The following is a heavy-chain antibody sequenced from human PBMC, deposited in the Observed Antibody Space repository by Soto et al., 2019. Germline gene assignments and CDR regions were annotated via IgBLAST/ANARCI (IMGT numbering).Heavy chain of an antibody. J-gene: IGHJ2*01. D-gene: IGHD4-17*01. CDR3: AKRTVGWYFDL. Sequence: GGSPRLSCAASGFTFCRYAMNWVRQASGKGLEWVSVISGSGGSTYYADAVKGRFTISRDNSKNTLYLQMNSLRAEDTAVYYCAKRTVGWYFDLWGRGTLVTVSS. CDR1: GFTFCRYA. V-gene: IGHV3-23*01. CDR2: ISGSGGST.